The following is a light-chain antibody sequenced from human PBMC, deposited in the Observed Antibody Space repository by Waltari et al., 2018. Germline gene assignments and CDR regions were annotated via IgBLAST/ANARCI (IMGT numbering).Light chain of an antibody. CDR1: SSNIGAGYD. J-gene: IGLJ3*02. Sequence: QSILTQPPSVSGAPGQKVTISCTGSSSNIGAGYDVHWYQQLPGATPKLIIYGKNNRPSGVPDRFSGSKSGTSASLDITGLQTEDEADYYCQSYDSSLSDSGVFGGGTKVTVL. V-gene: IGLV1-40*01. CDR3: QSYDSSLSDSGV. CDR2: GKN.